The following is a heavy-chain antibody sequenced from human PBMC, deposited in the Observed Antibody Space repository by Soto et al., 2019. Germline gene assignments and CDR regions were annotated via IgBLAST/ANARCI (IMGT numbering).Heavy chain of an antibody. J-gene: IGHJ5*02. V-gene: IGHV4-30-4*02. CDR1: GGSISSGGYY. Sequence: SDTLSVTWTVSGGSISSGGYYWSWIRQPPGKGLEWIGYIYYSGSTYYNPSLKSRVTVSVDTSKNQFSLKLSSVTAADTAVYYCARHPSDFWFDPWGQGTLVTVSS. CDR3: ARHPSDFWFDP. D-gene: IGHD2-21*02. CDR2: IYYSGST.